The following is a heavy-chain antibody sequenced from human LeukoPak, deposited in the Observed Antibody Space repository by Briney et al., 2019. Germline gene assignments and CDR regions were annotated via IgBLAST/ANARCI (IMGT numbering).Heavy chain of an antibody. J-gene: IGHJ3*02. Sequence: SETLSLTCSVSGVSISSGSNYWGWIRQPPGKTLEWIGSIYSRGNTYYNPSLKSRVIILIDTAKNHFSLNLSSVTAADTAVYYCARSDGYGLVGIWGQGTMVAVSS. V-gene: IGHV4-39*07. CDR1: GVSISSGSNY. CDR3: ARSDGYGLVGI. CDR2: IYSRGNT. D-gene: IGHD3-10*01.